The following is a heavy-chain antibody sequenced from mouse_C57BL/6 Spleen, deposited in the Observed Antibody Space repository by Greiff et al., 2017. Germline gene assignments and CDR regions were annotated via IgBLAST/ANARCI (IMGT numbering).Heavy chain of an antibody. CDR3: AREYPYFDY. V-gene: IGHV1-82*01. CDR2: IYPGDGDT. D-gene: IGHD2-10*02. J-gene: IGHJ2*01. Sequence: QVQLQQSGPELVKPGASVKISCKASGYAFSSSWMNWVKQRPGKGLEWIGRIYPGDGDTNYNGKFTGKATLTAHKSSSTAYMQLSSLTSEDSAVYFCAREYPYFDYWGQGTTLTVSS. CDR1: GYAFSSSW.